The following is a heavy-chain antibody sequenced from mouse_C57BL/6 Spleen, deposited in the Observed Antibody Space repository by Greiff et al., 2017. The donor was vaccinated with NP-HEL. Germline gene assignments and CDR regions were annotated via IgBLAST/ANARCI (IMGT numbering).Heavy chain of an antibody. Sequence: EVQLVESGGDLVKPGGSLKLSCAASGFTFSSYGMSWVRQTPDKRLEWVATISSGGSYTYYPDSVKGRFTISRDNAKNTLYLQMSSLKSEDTAMYYCARAITTVVAKGYFDVWGTGTTVTVSS. D-gene: IGHD1-1*01. J-gene: IGHJ1*03. CDR3: ARAITTVVAKGYFDV. V-gene: IGHV5-6*01. CDR2: ISSGGSYT. CDR1: GFTFSSYG.